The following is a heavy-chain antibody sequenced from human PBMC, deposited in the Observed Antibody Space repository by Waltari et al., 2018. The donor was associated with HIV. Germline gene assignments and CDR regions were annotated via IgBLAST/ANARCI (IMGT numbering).Heavy chain of an antibody. Sequence: QLQLQESGPGLVKPSEPLSLTCTVSGDSISRSPYYWGRIRQPPGKGLECIGSVYYLGSTYYSPSLKSRLTISLDTSKNRFSLKLNSVTAADTAVYYCARTYTGSSQYFQLWGQGTLVTVSS. V-gene: IGHV4-39*01. J-gene: IGHJ1*01. CDR2: VYYLGST. D-gene: IGHD1-26*01. CDR3: ARTYTGSSQYFQL. CDR1: GDSISRSPYY.